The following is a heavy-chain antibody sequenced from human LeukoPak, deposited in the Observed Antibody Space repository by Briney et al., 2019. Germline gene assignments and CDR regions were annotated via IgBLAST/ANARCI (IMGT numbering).Heavy chain of an antibody. J-gene: IGHJ4*02. V-gene: IGHV1-2*04. CDR1: GYTFTSYY. CDR3: ARDGGYSGYDFGY. Sequence: ASVKVSCKASGYTFTSYYMHWVRQAPGQGLEWMGWINPNSGGTNYAQKFQGWVTMTRDTSISTAYMELSRLRSDDTAVYYCARDGGYSGYDFGYWGQGTLVTVSS. CDR2: INPNSGGT. D-gene: IGHD5-12*01.